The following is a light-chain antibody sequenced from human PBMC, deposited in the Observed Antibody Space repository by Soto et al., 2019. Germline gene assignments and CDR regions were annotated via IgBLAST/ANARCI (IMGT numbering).Light chain of an antibody. J-gene: IGKJ1*01. CDR3: QQYDSYWT. CDR2: KAA. V-gene: IGKV1-5*03. CDR1: QNINNW. Sequence: DIQMTQSPPTLSASVGDRVTITCRASQNINNWLAWYQQKPGKAPKLLIYKAASLESGVPSRFGGSGSGTEFTRTISGLQPDDFATYGCQQYDSYWTFGQGTKVEFK.